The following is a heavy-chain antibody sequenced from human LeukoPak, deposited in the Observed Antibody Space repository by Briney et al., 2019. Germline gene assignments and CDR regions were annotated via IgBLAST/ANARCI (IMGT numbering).Heavy chain of an antibody. CDR2: LSGSGGST. D-gene: IGHD3-22*01. CDR3: AKGDYYDSSAYPDY. CDR1: GLTFSSYE. J-gene: IGHJ4*02. Sequence: GGSLRLSCAASGLTFSSYEMNWVRQAPGKGLEWVSALSGSGGSTHYADSVKGRFTISRDNSRNTVYLQMNSLRAEDTAVYYCAKGDYYDSSAYPDYWGQGTLVTVSS. V-gene: IGHV3-23*01.